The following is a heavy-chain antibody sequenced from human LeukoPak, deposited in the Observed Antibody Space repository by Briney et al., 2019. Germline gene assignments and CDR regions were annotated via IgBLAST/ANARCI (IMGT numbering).Heavy chain of an antibody. CDR3: ARDTSMVRGVIIKPPGGMDV. CDR1: GGSFSGYY. V-gene: IGHV4-34*01. D-gene: IGHD3-10*01. J-gene: IGHJ6*04. CDR2: INHSGST. Sequence: PSETLSLTCAVYGGSFSGYYWSRIRQPPGKGLEWIGEINHSGSTNYNPSLKSRVTISVDTSKNQFSLKLSSVTAADTAVYYCARDTSMVRGVIIKPPGGMDVWGKGTTVTVSS.